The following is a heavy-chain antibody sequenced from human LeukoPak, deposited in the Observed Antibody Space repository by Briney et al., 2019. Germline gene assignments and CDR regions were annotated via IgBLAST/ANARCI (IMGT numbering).Heavy chain of an antibody. Sequence: GGSLRLSCAASGFTVSDNYMTWVRQASVKGLEWVSSIYNTGATHYAESVKGRFTISRDNSKNTLFLQMNSLRAEDMAVYYCARIEWERLGRAFDIWGQGTMVTVSS. CDR1: GFTVSDNY. D-gene: IGHD1-26*01. J-gene: IGHJ3*02. CDR2: IYNTGAT. CDR3: ARIEWERLGRAFDI. V-gene: IGHV3-53*01.